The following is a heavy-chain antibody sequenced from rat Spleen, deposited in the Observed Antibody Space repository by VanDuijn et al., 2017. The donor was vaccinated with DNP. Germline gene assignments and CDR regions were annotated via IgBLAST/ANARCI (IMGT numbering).Heavy chain of an antibody. V-gene: IGHV5-22*01. Sequence: EVQLVESGGGSVQPGRSLKLSCAASGFTFSDYSMAWVRQAPKKGLEWVAYIGSPAYAPYYTDSVKGRFAISRDNAKSTLYLQMNSLRSEDMATYYCVRWNSGHFDYWGQGVMVTVSS. CDR3: VRWNSGHFDY. CDR2: IGSPAYAP. J-gene: IGHJ2*01. D-gene: IGHD4-3*01. CDR1: GFTFSDYS.